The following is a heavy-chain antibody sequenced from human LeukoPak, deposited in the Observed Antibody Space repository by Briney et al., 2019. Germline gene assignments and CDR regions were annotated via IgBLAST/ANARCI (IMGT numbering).Heavy chain of an antibody. CDR1: GGSISSYY. V-gene: IGHV4-59*08. D-gene: IGHD3-9*01. J-gene: IGHJ3*02. CDR2: IYYSGST. CDR3: ARHVAYYDILTGSDAFDI. Sequence: SETLSLTCTVSGGSISSYYWSWIRQPPGKGLEWIGYIYYSGSTNYNPSLKSRVTISVDTSKNQFSLKLSSVTAADTAVYYCARHVAYYDILTGSDAFDIWGQGTMVTVSS.